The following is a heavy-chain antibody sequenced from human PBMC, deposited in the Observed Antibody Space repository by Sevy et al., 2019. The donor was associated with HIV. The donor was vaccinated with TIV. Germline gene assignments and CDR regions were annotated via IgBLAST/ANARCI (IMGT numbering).Heavy chain of an antibody. CDR3: ARRVGRDWYYYGMDV. V-gene: IGHV3-11*01. CDR2: ISSSGSTI. D-gene: IGHD1-26*01. J-gene: IGHJ6*02. Sequence: GGSLRLSCAASGFTFSDYYMSWIRQAPGKGLEWVSYISSSGSTIYYADSVKGRFTISRDNAKNSLYLQMNSLRAEGTAVYYCARRVGRDWYYYGMDVWGQGTTVTVSS. CDR1: GFTFSDYY.